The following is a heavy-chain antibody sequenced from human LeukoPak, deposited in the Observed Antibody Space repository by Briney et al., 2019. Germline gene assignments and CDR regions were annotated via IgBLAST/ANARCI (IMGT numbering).Heavy chain of an antibody. CDR2: IYYSRST. V-gene: IGHV4-39*07. CDR1: GGSISSSSYY. J-gene: IGHJ4*02. D-gene: IGHD2-21*02. CDR3: ARGGGRRFGHIVVVTAKDYFDY. Sequence: SETLSLTCTVSGGSISSSSYYWGWIRQPPGKGLEWIGSIYYSRSTYYNPSLKSRVTISVDTSKNQFSLKLSSVTAADTAVYYCARGGGRRFGHIVVVTAKDYFDYWGQGTLVTVSS.